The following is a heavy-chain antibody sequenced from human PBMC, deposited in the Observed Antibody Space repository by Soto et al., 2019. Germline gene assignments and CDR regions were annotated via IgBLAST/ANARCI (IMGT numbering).Heavy chain of an antibody. J-gene: IGHJ6*02. CDR3: ARGGDEVVYDSSGYYPHYYYYYGMDV. CDR1: GGTFSSYA. Sequence: SVKVSCKASGGTFSSYAISWVRQAPGQGLEWMGGIIPIFGTANYAQKFQGRVTITADESTSTAYMELSSLRSEDTAVYYCARGGDEVVYDSSGYYPHYYYYYGMDVWGQGTTVTVSS. V-gene: IGHV1-69*13. D-gene: IGHD3-22*01. CDR2: IIPIFGTA.